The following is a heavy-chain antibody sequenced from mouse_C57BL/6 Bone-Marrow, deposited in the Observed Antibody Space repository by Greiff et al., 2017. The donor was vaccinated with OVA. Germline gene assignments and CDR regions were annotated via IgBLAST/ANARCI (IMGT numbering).Heavy chain of an antibody. V-gene: IGHV5-6*01. D-gene: IGHD1-1*01. CDR2: ISSGGSYT. Sequence: EVKVVESGGDLVKPGGSLKLSCAASGFTFSSYGMSWVRQTPDKRLEWVTTISSGGSYTSYPDSVKGRFTFSRDNAKNTLYLQMSSLKSEDTTLYYCASYYDGAWFAYWGQGTLVTVSA. CDR3: ASYYDGAWFAY. J-gene: IGHJ3*01. CDR1: GFTFSSYG.